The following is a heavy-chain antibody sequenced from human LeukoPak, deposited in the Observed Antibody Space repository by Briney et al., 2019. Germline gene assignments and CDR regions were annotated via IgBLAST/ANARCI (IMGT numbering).Heavy chain of an antibody. CDR2: ISGSGGST. D-gene: IGHD6-13*01. CDR3: ANTFIAGGGYFDY. V-gene: IGHV3-23*01. CDR1: GFTFSSYA. Sequence: GGSLRLSCAASGFTFSSYAMSWVRQAPGKGLEWVSAISGSGGSTYYADSVKGRFTISRDNSKNTLYLQMNSLRAEDTAVYYWANTFIAGGGYFDYWGQGTLVTVSS. J-gene: IGHJ4*02.